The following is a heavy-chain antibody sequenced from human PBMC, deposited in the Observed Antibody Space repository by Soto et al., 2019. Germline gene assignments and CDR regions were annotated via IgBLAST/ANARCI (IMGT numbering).Heavy chain of an antibody. D-gene: IGHD3-22*01. CDR3: ARTYQASSDYYDSSGYYGGFQY. CDR2: INAGNGNT. CDR1: GYTFTSYA. V-gene: IGHV1-3*01. Sequence: GASVKVSCKASGYTFTSYAMHWVRQAHGQRLEWMGWINAGNGNTKYSQKFQGRVTITRDTSASTAYMELSSLRSEDTAVYYCARTYQASSDYYDSSGYYGGFQYWGQGTLVTVSS. J-gene: IGHJ4*02.